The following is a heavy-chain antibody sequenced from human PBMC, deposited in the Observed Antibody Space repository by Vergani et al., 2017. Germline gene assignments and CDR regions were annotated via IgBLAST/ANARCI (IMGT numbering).Heavy chain of an antibody. CDR2: IIPSLATT. J-gene: IGHJ4*02. V-gene: IGHV1-69*11. CDR1: GGTFSSYA. Sequence: QVQLVQSGAEVKKPGSSVKVSGKASGGTFSSYALNWVRQAPGQGLEWMGSIIPSLATTIYAQKFQGRVTITADESTSTAYMELSSLKSEDTAVFYCARATCSGGSCYRGFEYWGQGSLITVSS. CDR3: ARATCSGGSCYRGFEY. D-gene: IGHD2-15*01.